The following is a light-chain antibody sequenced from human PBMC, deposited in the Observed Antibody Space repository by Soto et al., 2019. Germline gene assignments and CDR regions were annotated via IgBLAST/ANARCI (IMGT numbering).Light chain of an antibody. CDR3: QQYYSYPFT. V-gene: IGKV3-11*01. J-gene: IGKJ3*01. Sequence: EIGLTQSAATLSGSPGERATLSCGASQSVSSYLAWYQQKPGQAPRLLIYDASNRATGIPARFSGSGYGTDFNLTISCLQSEDFATYYCQQYYSYPFTFGPGTKVDIK. CDR1: QSVSSY. CDR2: DAS.